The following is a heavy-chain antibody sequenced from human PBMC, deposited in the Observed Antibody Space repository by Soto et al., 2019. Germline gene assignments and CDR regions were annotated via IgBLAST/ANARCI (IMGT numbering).Heavy chain of an antibody. J-gene: IGHJ5*02. CDR3: ARDYGPAAGTSLTWFDP. CDR1: GYVFTGYY. V-gene: IGHV1-2*04. Sequence: QVQLVQSGAEVKKPGASVKVSCKSSGYVFTGYYMHWVRQAPGQGLEWLGWINPISGDTKYAQKFQGWVTMTRDTSSNTVYMELTRLRSDDTAVYYCARDYGPAAGTSLTWFDPWGQETLVSVSS. CDR2: INPISGDT. D-gene: IGHD6-13*01.